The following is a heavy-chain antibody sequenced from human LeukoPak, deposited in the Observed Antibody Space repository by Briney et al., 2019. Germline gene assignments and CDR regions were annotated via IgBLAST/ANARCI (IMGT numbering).Heavy chain of an antibody. CDR2: IYHSGST. CDR1: GYFISSAYY. V-gene: IGHV4-38-2*02. CDR3: ARQLDHYDNIYYFDY. Sequence: PSETLSLTCTVSGYFISSAYYWGWIRQPPGRGLEWIASIYHSGSTYYNPSLKSRVTISVDTSKNQFSLKLSSLTAADTAVYYCARQLDHYDNIYYFDYWSQGTLVTVSS. D-gene: IGHD3-22*01. J-gene: IGHJ4*02.